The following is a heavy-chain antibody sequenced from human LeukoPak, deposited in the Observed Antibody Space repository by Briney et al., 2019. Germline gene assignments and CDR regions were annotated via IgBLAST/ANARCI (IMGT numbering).Heavy chain of an antibody. CDR1: GYSFTSYW. CDR3: ARIGSSSQEPHFDY. D-gene: IGHD6-13*01. V-gene: IGHV5-51*01. Sequence: SGESLKISCKGSGYSFTSYWIGWVRQMPGKGLECMGIIYPGDSDTRYSPSFQGQVTISADKSISTAYLQWSSLKASDTAIYYCARIGSSSQEPHFDYWGQGTLVTVSS. CDR2: IYPGDSDT. J-gene: IGHJ4*02.